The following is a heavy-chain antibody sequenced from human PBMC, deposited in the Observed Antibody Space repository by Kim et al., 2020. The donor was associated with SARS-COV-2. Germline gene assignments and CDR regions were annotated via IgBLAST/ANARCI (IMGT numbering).Heavy chain of an antibody. D-gene: IGHD4-17*01. CDR3: AKSYTVATAAEYYFDY. V-gene: IGHV3-43D*03. CDR1: GFTFDDYA. CDR2: ISWDGGST. J-gene: IGHJ4*02. Sequence: GGSLRLSCAASGFTFDDYAMHWVRQAPGKGLEWVSLISWDGGSTYYADSVKGRFTISRDNSKNSLYLQMNSLRAEDTALYYCAKSYTVATAAEYYFDYWGQGPLVTVSS.